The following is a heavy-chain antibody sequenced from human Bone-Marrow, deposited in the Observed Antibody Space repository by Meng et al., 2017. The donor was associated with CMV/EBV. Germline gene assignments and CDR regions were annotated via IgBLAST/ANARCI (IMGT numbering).Heavy chain of an antibody. CDR3: TTDYSRTSGWYGLAH. J-gene: IGHJ5*02. Sequence: GGSLRLSCAASGISVDDKYMSWVRQTPGKGLEWVSLVYRNGSTSYADSVKGRFTISRDTFTNMLYLQMDSLRPEDAAIYYCTTDYSRTSGWYGLAHWGHGTRVTVSS. CDR1: GISVDDKY. CDR2: VYRNGST. D-gene: IGHD6-19*01. V-gene: IGHV3-66*02.